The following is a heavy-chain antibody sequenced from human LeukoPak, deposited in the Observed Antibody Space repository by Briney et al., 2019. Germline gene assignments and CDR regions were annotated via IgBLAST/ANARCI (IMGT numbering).Heavy chain of an antibody. V-gene: IGHV4-34*01. CDR1: GGSFSGYY. D-gene: IGHD4-23*01. Sequence: SETLSLTCAVSGGSFSGYYWSWIRQPPGKGLEWIGEINHSGSTNYNPSLKSRFTISVDTSKNQFSLKLSSVTAADTAVYYCARGPDDGGNSSHLPDYWGQGTLVTVSS. CDR3: ARGPDDGGNSSHLPDY. CDR2: INHSGST. J-gene: IGHJ4*02.